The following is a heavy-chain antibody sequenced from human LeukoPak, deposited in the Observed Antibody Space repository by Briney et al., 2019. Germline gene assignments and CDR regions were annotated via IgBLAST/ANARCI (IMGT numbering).Heavy chain of an antibody. CDR2: ISGSGGSR. V-gene: IGHV3-23*01. CDR1: GLTLRNYG. Sequence: PGGSLRLSCAVSGLTLRNYGMSWVRQAPGKGLEWVAGISGSGGSRNYGDAVKGRFTISRDNAKNPLYLQMNSLRVEDTAVYFCAKRGVVIRVILVGFHREAYYFDSWGQGALVTVSS. J-gene: IGHJ4*02. D-gene: IGHD3-10*01. CDR3: AKRGVVIRVILVGFHREAYYFDS.